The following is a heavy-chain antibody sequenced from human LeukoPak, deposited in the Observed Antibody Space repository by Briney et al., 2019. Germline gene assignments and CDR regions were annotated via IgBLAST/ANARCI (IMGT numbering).Heavy chain of an antibody. Sequence: ASVKVSCKASGYTFTMYYIHWVRQAPGQGLEWMGMINPNDGATTYTQRFQGRVTMTRDMSTTTVYMDLRSLRSDDTAVYYCARSPTPSIPVNYFDYWGQGTLVTVSS. V-gene: IGHV1-46*01. CDR3: ARSPTPSIPVNYFDY. CDR1: GYTFTMYY. CDR2: INPNDGAT. D-gene: IGHD2-2*02. J-gene: IGHJ4*02.